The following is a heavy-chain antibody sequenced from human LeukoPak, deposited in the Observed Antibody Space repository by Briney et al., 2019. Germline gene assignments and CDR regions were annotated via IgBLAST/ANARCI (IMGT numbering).Heavy chain of an antibody. J-gene: IGHJ6*03. D-gene: IGHD3-16*02. CDR3: ARITWDYDYVWGSYRSSLYYYYYMDV. CDR2: IYYSGST. V-gene: IGHV4-39*07. Sequence: PSETLSLTCTVSGGSISSSSYYWGWIRQPPGKGLEWIGSIYYSGSTNYNPSLKSRVTISVDTSKNQFSLKLSSVTAADTAVYYCARITWDYDYVWGSYRSSLYYYYYMDVWGKGTTVTISS. CDR1: GGSISSSSYY.